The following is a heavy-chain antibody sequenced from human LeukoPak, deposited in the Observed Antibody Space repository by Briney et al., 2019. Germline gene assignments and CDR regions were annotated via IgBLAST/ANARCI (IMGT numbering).Heavy chain of an antibody. V-gene: IGHV3-21*01. CDR2: ISSSSSYI. CDR3: ARDIIGVGSTFDY. Sequence: AGGSLRLSCAASGFTFSSYTMNWVRQAPGKGLEWVSSISSSSSYIYYANSVRGRFTISRDNAKNSLYLQMNTLRAEDTAVYYCARDIIGVGSTFDYWGQGTLVTVSS. J-gene: IGHJ4*02. D-gene: IGHD3-3*02. CDR1: GFTFSSYT.